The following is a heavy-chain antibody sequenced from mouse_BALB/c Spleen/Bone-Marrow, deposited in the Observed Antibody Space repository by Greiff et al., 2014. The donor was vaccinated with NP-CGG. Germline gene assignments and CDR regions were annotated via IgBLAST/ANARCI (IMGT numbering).Heavy chain of an antibody. J-gene: IGHJ4*01. CDR1: GYSFTGYT. CDR3: ATSGTRGNYAMDC. Sequence: VQLQQSGPELVKPGASMKISCKASGYSFTGYTMNWVKQSHGKNLEWIGLINPYNGGTRYNQKFKGKATLTIDKSSSAAYMELLSLTSEDSAVYYCATSGTRGNYAMDCWGQGTSVTVSS. D-gene: IGHD4-1*01. CDR2: INPYNGGT. V-gene: IGHV1-18*01.